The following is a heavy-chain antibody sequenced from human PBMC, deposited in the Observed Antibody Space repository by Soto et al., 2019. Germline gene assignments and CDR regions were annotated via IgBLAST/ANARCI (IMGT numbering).Heavy chain of an antibody. CDR1: GYTFTGYY. J-gene: IGHJ4*02. CDR3: ARALWGQWELDY. CDR2: INPNSGGT. V-gene: IGHV1-2*04. D-gene: IGHD1-26*01. Sequence: ASVKVSCKASGYTFTGYYMHWVRQAPGQGLEWMGWINPNSGGTNYAQKFQGWVTMTRDTSTSTAYMELSRLRSDDTAVYYCARALWGQWELDYWGQGTLVTVSS.